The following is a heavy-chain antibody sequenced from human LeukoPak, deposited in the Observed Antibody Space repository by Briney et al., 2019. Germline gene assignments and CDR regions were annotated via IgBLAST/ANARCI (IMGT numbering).Heavy chain of an antibody. V-gene: IGHV3-23*01. D-gene: IGHD1-26*01. CDR3: AKDVGKWESLHFFDY. CDR1: GFTFSSYA. J-gene: IGHJ4*02. CDR2: ISGSGGST. Sequence: SGGSLRLSCAASGFTFSSYAMSWVRQAPGKGLEWVSAISGSGGSTYYADSVKGRFTISRDDSRNTLYLQMNSLRGDDTAVYYCAKDVGKWESLHFFDYWGQGTLVTVPS.